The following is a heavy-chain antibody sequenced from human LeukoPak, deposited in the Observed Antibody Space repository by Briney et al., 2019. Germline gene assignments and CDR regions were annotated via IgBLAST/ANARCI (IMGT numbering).Heavy chain of an antibody. V-gene: IGHV3-53*01. Sequence: PGGSLRLSCAASGFTVSSNYMSWVRHAPGKGLEWVSVIYSGGSTYYADSVKGRFTISTDNSKNTLYLQMNSLRAEDTAVYYCARVWYDILTGYVDYWGQGALVTVSS. CDR1: GFTVSSNY. CDR2: IYSGGST. D-gene: IGHD3-9*01. CDR3: ARVWYDILTGYVDY. J-gene: IGHJ4*02.